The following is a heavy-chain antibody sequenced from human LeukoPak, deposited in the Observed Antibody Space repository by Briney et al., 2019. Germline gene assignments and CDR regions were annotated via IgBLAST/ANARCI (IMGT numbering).Heavy chain of an antibody. CDR2: IKQDGSEK. J-gene: IGHJ6*02. CDR3: ARVVAAADFYYYYGMDV. CDR1: GFTFSSYW. Sequence: GGSLRLSRAASGFTFSSYWMSWVRHAPGKGLEWVANIKQDGSEKYYVDSVKGRFTISRDNAKNSLYLQMNSLRAEDTAVYYCARVVAAADFYYYYGMDVWGQGTTVTVSS. V-gene: IGHV3-7*01. D-gene: IGHD6-13*01.